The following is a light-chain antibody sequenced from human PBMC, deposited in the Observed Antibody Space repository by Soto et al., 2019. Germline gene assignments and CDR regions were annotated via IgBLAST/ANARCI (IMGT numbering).Light chain of an antibody. CDR3: QQYYKWPPGT. V-gene: IGKV3-15*01. Sequence: EVMMTQSPATLSVSPGERATLSCRASQSVINFLAWYQQKPGQAPRLLIYAASTRATGIPARFSGSGSGTEFTLTISSLQSEDFAVYYCQQYYKWPPGTFGQGTKVEIK. CDR2: AAS. J-gene: IGKJ1*01. CDR1: QSVINF.